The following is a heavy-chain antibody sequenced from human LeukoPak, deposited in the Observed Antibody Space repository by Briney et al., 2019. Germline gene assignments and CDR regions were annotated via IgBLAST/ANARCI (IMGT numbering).Heavy chain of an antibody. CDR2: IGTSSSYI. Sequence: TGGSLRLSCAASGFTFSSYAMSWVRQAPGKGLEWVSSIGTSSSYIYYADSVKGRFTISRDNAKNSLYLQMNSLRAEDTAVYYCARDYSSGWYSIDYWGQGTLVTVSS. CDR3: ARDYSSGWYSIDY. D-gene: IGHD6-19*01. CDR1: GFTFSSYA. V-gene: IGHV3-21*01. J-gene: IGHJ4*02.